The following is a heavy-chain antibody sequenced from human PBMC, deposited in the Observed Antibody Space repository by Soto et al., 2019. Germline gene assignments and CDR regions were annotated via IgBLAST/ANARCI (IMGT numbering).Heavy chain of an antibody. CDR3: AKPQWSEEWLSPDAFDI. D-gene: IGHD3-3*01. CDR1: GFTFSSYA. V-gene: IGHV3-23*01. J-gene: IGHJ3*02. Sequence: EVQLLESGGGLVQPGGSLRLSCAASGFTFSSYAMSWVRQAPGTGLEWVSAISGSGGSTYYADSVKVRFTIARDKSKKTLYLQMNSLRAEDTAVYYCAKPQWSEEWLSPDAFDIWGQGTMVTVSS. CDR2: ISGSGGST.